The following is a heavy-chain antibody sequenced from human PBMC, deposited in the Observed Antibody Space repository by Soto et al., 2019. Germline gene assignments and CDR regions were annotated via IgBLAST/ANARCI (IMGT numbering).Heavy chain of an antibody. CDR2: ISAYNGNT. V-gene: IGHV1-18*01. D-gene: IGHD3-3*01. CDR3: ARLKRYYDVWSGYLNWFDP. J-gene: IGHJ5*02. CDR1: GYTFPSYG. Sequence: EASVKVSCKASGYTFPSYGISWVRQAAGRGLEWMGWISAYNGNTNYAQKLQGRVTMTTDTSTSTAYMELRSLRSDDTAVYYRARLKRYYDVWSGYLNWFDPWGQGTMVRDSS.